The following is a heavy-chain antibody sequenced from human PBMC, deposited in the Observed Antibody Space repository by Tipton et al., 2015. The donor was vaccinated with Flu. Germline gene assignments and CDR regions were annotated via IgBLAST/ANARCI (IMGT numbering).Heavy chain of an antibody. CDR1: GYFFTSYW. V-gene: IGHV5-51*03. CDR3: ARRIVATIWAFDV. J-gene: IGHJ3*01. CDR2: IHPDASDT. D-gene: IGHD5-12*01. Sequence: QLVQSGAEVKRPGESLMISCKTSGYFFTSYWIAWVRQVPGKGLEWMGMIHPDASDTRHSPSFQGHVSMSADKSIRTAYLHVSSLKASDTAMYYCARRIVATIWAFDVWGQGTMVSVSS.